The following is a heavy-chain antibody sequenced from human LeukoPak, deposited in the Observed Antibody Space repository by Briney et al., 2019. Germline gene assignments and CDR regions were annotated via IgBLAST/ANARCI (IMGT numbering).Heavy chain of an antibody. D-gene: IGHD3-10*02. CDR3: AELGITMIGGV. Sequence: GGTLRLSCAASGFTFSSYSMNWVRQAPGKGLEWVSSISSSSSYIYYADSVKGRFTISRDNAKNSLYLQMNSLRAEDTAVYYCAELGITMIGGVWGKGTTVTTSS. CDR2: ISSSSSYI. CDR1: GFTFSSYS. J-gene: IGHJ6*04. V-gene: IGHV3-21*01.